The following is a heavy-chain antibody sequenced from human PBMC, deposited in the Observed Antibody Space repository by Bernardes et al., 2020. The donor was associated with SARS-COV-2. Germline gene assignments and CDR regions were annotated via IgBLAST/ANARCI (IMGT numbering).Heavy chain of an antibody. CDR2: ISYSGTT. Sequence: TLSLTCTVSGGSFTYYYWNWIRQPPGKGLEWLGYISYSGTTNYNPSLKSRVAMSLDTSKNQFSLQLSSVTAADTATYYCSREISGGYSGFDYWGQGTLVTVSS. V-gene: IGHV4-59*01. CDR1: GGSFTYYY. CDR3: SREISGGYSGFDY. D-gene: IGHD5-12*01. J-gene: IGHJ4*02.